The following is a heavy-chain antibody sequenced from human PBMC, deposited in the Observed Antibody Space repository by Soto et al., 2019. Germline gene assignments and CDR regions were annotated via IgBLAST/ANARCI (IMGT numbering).Heavy chain of an antibody. CDR2: VYYSGST. Sequence: SETLSLTCTVTGDSVNSYYWSWMRQPPGKGLECMGYVYYSGSTNYNPSLKSRVTISVGTSKNQISLRLKSVTAADTAVYYCARDETSCIHYFDYWGQGSLVTVYS. D-gene: IGHD2-15*01. CDR3: ARDETSCIHYFDY. CDR1: GDSVNSYY. J-gene: IGHJ4*02. V-gene: IGHV4-59*02.